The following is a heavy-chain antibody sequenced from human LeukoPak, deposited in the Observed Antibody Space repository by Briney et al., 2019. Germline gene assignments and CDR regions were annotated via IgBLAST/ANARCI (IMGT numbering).Heavy chain of an antibody. D-gene: IGHD2-21*01. J-gene: IGHJ4*02. CDR2: IYYGPTT. Sequence: SETLSLTCTVSGGSVGSSDSCWVWVRQPPGKGLEWVVSIYYGPTTHYNPSLNSRLTVSVDTSKNQFSLSLTSVTAADTAVYYCARRGLVVVPLWGQGTLVTVSS. CDR1: GGSVGSSDSC. V-gene: IGHV4-39*01. CDR3: ARRGLVVVPL.